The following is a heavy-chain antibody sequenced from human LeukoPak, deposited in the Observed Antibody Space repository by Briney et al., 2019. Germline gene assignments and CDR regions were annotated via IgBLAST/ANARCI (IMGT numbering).Heavy chain of an antibody. CDR1: GGTFSSYT. CDR2: IIPILGIA. J-gene: IGHJ4*02. Sequence: SVKVSCKASGGTFSSYTISWVRQAPGQGLEWMGRIIPILGIANYAQKFQGRVTITADKSTSTAYMELSSLRSEDTAVYYCAFDYYDSSGYSDYWGQGTLVTVST. CDR3: AFDYYDSSGYSDY. D-gene: IGHD3-22*01. V-gene: IGHV1-69*02.